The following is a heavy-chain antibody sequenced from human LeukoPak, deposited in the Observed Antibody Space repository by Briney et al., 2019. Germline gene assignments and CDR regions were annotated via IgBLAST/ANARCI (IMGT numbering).Heavy chain of an antibody. CDR2: TYYRSKWNY. CDR3: ARSVNSGCLDC. J-gene: IGHJ4*02. D-gene: IGHD3-10*01. V-gene: IGHV6-1*01. CDR1: GDSVSSNNAV. Sequence: SQTLSFTCAISGDSVSSNNAVWNWIRQSPSGSLEWLGKTYYRSKWNYDYAVSMKSRITINPDTSKNHFSLQLSSVTPEDTAVYYCARSVNSGCLDCWGQGVLVTVSS.